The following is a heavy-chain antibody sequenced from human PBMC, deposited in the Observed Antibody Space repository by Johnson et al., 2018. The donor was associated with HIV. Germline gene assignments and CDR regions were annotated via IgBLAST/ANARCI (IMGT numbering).Heavy chain of an antibody. CDR2: ISSRATTI. D-gene: IGHD1-26*01. V-gene: IGHV3-48*03. Sequence: VQLLESGGGVVRPGGSLRLSCAASGFTFSSYEMNWVRQAPGKGLEWVSYISSRATTIYYADSVKGRFTISRDNAKNSLYLQMNSLRAEDTAVYYCARFPPGGNYYFDIWGQGTMVTVSS. J-gene: IGHJ3*02. CDR3: ARFPPGGNYYFDI. CDR1: GFTFSSYE.